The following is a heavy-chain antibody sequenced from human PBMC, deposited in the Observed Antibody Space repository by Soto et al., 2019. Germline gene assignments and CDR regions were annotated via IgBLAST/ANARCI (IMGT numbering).Heavy chain of an antibody. CDR1: VFCISSGWYS. J-gene: IGHJ6*01. Sequence: SSSXSLTGTVGVFCISSGWYSWRWIRQPPGHVLEWIGYIYPTGKTYYNPSLENRVTISIETSKNQLSMQLDSVTDADKAVYYCARDPKGAEDRWGVWGQGTTVKVYS. CDR2: IYPTGKT. CDR3: ARDPKGAEDRWGV. V-gene: IGHV4-30-2*01. D-gene: IGHD3-10*01.